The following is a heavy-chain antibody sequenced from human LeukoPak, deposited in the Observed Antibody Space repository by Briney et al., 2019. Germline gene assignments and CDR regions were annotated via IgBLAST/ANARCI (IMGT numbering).Heavy chain of an antibody. CDR2: ISDSGGST. D-gene: IGHD2-21*02. V-gene: IGHV3-23*01. CDR1: GFTFSSYA. CDR3: AKDYCGGDCYPDY. Sequence: PGGPLRLSCAASGFTFSSYAMSWVRQAPGKGLEWVSAISDSGGSTYYADSVKGRFTISRDNSKNTLYLQMNSLRAEDTAVYYCAKDYCGGDCYPDYWGQGTLVTVSS. J-gene: IGHJ4*02.